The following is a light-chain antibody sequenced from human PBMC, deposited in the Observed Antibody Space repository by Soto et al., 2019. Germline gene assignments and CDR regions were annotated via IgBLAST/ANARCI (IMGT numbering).Light chain of an antibody. CDR3: QQANSFPLT. CDR1: QSIRRY. Sequence: QMTQSPSSLSASVGDRVTITCRASQSIRRYLNWYQQKPGKAPKLLICAASSLQSGVPSRFSGSGSGTDFTLTISSLQPEDFATYYCQQANSFPLTFGGGTKVDIK. CDR2: AAS. J-gene: IGKJ4*01. V-gene: IGKV1-39*01.